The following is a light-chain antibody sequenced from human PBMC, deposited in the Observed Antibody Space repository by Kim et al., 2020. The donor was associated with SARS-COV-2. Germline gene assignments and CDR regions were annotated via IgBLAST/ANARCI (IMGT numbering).Light chain of an antibody. CDR3: QQYTNWPRT. V-gene: IGKV3-15*01. CDR2: AAS. CDR1: QNVDYN. J-gene: IGKJ1*01. Sequence: VSPGERATLSCRASQNVDYNLAWYQQRPGQAPRLLIYAASTRAAGFPARFSGRGSGTEFTLTISSLESEDFAVYYCQQYTNWPRTFGQGTKVDIK.